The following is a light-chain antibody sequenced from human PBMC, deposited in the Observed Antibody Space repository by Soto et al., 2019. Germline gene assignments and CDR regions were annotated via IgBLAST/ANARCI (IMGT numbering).Light chain of an antibody. CDR2: DVS. CDR1: SSDVGSNSL. Sequence: QSALTQPASVSGSPGQSIAISCSGTSSDVGSNSLVSWYQQHPGKAPRLMIFDVSKRPSGVSSRFSGSKSGNTASLTISGLQAEDEATYYCNSYRSSNNLEGVFGGGTKLTVL. CDR3: NSYRSSNNLEGV. J-gene: IGLJ3*02. V-gene: IGLV2-14*02.